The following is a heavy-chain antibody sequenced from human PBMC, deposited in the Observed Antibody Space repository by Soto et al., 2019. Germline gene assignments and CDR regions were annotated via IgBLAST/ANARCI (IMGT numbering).Heavy chain of an antibody. D-gene: IGHD3-22*01. Sequence: QLQLQESGPALVKPAETLSLACTVSGAFIGSSNYHWGWIRQPPGRGLEWIGGISYSGSTYYTPSLRSRVTSFVETSKNQFSLTLNSVTAADTAVYYCARRRVLSGFSTLTWFDPWGPGTLVTVSS. CDR1: GAFIGSSNYH. CDR2: ISYSGST. CDR3: ARRRVLSGFSTLTWFDP. V-gene: IGHV4-39*01. J-gene: IGHJ5*02.